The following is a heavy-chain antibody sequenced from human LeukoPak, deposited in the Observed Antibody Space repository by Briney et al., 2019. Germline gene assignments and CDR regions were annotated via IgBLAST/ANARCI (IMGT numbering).Heavy chain of an antibody. CDR2: ISPYNGNT. CDR3: ARYSGDILTGNYAFDI. V-gene: IGHV1-18*01. J-gene: IGHJ3*02. Sequence: ASVKVSCKATGYTFTSYGIGWVRQAPGQGLEWVGRISPYNGNTNYAQKLQGRVTMTTDTSTSTAYMEVTSLKSDDTAVYYCARYSGDILTGNYAFDIWGQGTMVTVSS. D-gene: IGHD3-9*01. CDR1: GYTFTSYG.